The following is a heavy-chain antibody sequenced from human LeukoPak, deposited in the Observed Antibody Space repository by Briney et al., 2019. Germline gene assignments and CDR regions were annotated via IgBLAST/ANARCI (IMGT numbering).Heavy chain of an antibody. V-gene: IGHV4-59*12. Sequence: PSETLSLTCTVSGGSISSYYWSWIRQPPGKGLEWIGYIYYSGSTNYNPSLKSRVTISVDTSKNKFSLKLSSVTAADTAVYYCARAYPYCSSTSCEGTWGQGTLVTVSS. CDR2: IYYSGST. CDR3: ARAYPYCSSTSCEGT. CDR1: GGSISSYY. J-gene: IGHJ5*02. D-gene: IGHD2-2*01.